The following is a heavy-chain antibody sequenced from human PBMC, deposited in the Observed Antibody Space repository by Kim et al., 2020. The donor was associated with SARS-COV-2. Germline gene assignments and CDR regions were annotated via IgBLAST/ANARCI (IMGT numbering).Heavy chain of an antibody. V-gene: IGHV1-18*01. CDR1: GYTFTSYG. Sequence: ASVKVSCKASGYTFTSYGISWVRQAPGQGLEWMGWISAYNGNTNYAQKLHGRVTMTTDTSTSTAYMELRSLRSDDTAVYYCARDGPTYYDFWSGYFREYYGMDVWGQGTTVTVSS. J-gene: IGHJ6*02. CDR3: ARDGPTYYDFWSGYFREYYGMDV. CDR2: ISAYNGNT. D-gene: IGHD3-3*01.